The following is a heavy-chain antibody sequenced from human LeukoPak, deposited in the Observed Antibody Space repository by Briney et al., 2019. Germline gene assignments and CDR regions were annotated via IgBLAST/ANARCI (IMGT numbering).Heavy chain of an antibody. CDR3: ARGREHARKPGIAVAGTNYYYGMDV. CDR2: IYSGGST. J-gene: IGHJ6*02. Sequence: QPGGSLRLSCAASGFTVSSNYMSWVRQAPGKGLEWVSVIYSGGSTYYADSMKGRFTISRDNSKNTLYLQMNSLRAEDTAVYYCARGREHARKPGIAVAGTNYYYGMDVWGQGTTVTVSS. V-gene: IGHV3-53*01. D-gene: IGHD6-19*01. CDR1: GFTVSSNY.